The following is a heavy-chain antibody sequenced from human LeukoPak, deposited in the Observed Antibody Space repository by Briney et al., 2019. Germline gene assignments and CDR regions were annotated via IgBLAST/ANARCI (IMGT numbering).Heavy chain of an antibody. Sequence: GGSLRLSCAASGFTFNDYWMNWVRQAPGKGLEWVANINQDGSQKHYVDSVKGRFTISRDNAKNSMYLQMNSLRVEDTAVYYCARAMDYWGPGTLVTVSS. CDR2: INQDGSQK. V-gene: IGHV3-7*03. CDR3: ARAMDY. CDR1: GFTFNDYW. J-gene: IGHJ4*02.